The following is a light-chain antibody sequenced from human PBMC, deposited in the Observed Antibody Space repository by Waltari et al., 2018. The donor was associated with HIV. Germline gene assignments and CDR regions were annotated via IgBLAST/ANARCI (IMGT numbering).Light chain of an antibody. V-gene: IGLV1-44*01. CDR3: AAWDDSLKGGA. CDR2: SNN. Sequence: QSVLAQPPSASGTPGQRVTISCSGSTSNIGGNTVSWYQQLPGTAPKLLIYSNNQRPSGVPDRCSGSTSGTSASLVSSGLQSEDEADYYCAAWDDSLKGGAFGPGTKVTVL. CDR1: TSNIGGNT. J-gene: IGLJ1*01.